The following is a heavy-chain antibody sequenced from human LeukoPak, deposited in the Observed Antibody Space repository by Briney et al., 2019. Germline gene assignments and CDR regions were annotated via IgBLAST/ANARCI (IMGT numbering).Heavy chain of an antibody. V-gene: IGHV4-34*01. Sequence: PSETLSLTCAVYGGSFSGYYWSWIRQPPGRGREWIGEINHSGSTNYNPSLKSRVIISVDTSKNQVSLKLSSDTAADTAAYYCARANLGWFDPWGQGTLVTVSS. CDR1: GGSFSGYY. J-gene: IGHJ5*02. D-gene: IGHD3-10*01. CDR3: ARANLGWFDP. CDR2: INHSGST.